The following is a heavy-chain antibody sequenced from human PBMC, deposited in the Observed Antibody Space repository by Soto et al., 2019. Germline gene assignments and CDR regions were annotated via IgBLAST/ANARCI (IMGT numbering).Heavy chain of an antibody. V-gene: IGHV3-33*01. J-gene: IGHJ4*02. CDR3: ARASQPYYDFWSGYPIDY. CDR1: GFTFSSYG. Sequence: GGSLRLSCAASGFTFSSYGMHWVRQAPGKGLEWVAVIWYDGSNKYYADSVKGRFTISRDNSKNTLYLQMNSLRAEDTAVYYCARASQPYYDFWSGYPIDYWGQGTLVTVSS. CDR2: IWYDGSNK. D-gene: IGHD3-3*01.